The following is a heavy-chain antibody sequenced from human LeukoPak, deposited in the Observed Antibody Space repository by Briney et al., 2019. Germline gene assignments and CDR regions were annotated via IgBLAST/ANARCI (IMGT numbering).Heavy chain of an antibody. V-gene: IGHV3-23*01. Sequence: GGSLRLSCAASGFTFSAYALTWVRQAPGKGLEWVSTIGYSGADTYYADSVKGRFTISRDNSKNTLYLQMNSLRAEDTAAYCCAKDSATTVTSVDYWGQGTLVTVSS. D-gene: IGHD4-17*01. CDR3: AKDSATTVTSVDY. CDR1: GFTFSAYA. CDR2: IGYSGADT. J-gene: IGHJ4*02.